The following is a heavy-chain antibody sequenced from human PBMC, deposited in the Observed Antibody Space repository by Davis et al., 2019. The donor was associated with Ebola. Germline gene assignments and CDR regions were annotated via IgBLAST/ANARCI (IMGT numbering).Heavy chain of an antibody. CDR1: GGTFSSYA. V-gene: IGHV1-69*06. Sequence: SVKVSCKASGGTFSSYAISWVRQAPGQGLEWMGGIIPIFGTANYAQKFQGRVTITADTSTSTAYMELRSLRSEDTAVYYCARAPKWLRRVYYFDYWGQGTLVTVSS. D-gene: IGHD5-12*01. CDR3: ARAPKWLRRVYYFDY. J-gene: IGHJ4*02. CDR2: IIPIFGTA.